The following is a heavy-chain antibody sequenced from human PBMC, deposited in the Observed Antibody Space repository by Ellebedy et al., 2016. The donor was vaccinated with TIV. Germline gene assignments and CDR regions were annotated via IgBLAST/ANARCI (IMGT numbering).Heavy chain of an antibody. Sequence: ASVKVSCXASGYTFTSYDINWLRQAPGQGLEWMGWINPVSGGINYAQKFRGRVTITRDTSSSTAYMELSSLTSDDTAVYFCARGTKSSASYWGQGTRVTVS. CDR2: INPVSGGI. V-gene: IGHV1-2*02. J-gene: IGHJ4*02. CDR1: GYTFTSYD. CDR3: ARGTKSSASY. D-gene: IGHD6-6*01.